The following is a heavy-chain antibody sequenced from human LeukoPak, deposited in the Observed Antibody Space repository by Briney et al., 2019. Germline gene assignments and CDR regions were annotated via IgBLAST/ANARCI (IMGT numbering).Heavy chain of an antibody. V-gene: IGHV3-53*01. Sequence: PGGSLRLSCAASGFTVSSNYMSWVRQAPGKGLEWVSVIYSAGSIHYADSVKGRFTISRDNSKNTVYLQMNSLRVEDTAIYYCATAVTDSGNLYYFQQWGQGTLLTVSS. D-gene: IGHD3-10*01. J-gene: IGHJ1*01. CDR2: IYSAGSI. CDR1: GFTVSSNY. CDR3: ATAVTDSGNLYYFQQ.